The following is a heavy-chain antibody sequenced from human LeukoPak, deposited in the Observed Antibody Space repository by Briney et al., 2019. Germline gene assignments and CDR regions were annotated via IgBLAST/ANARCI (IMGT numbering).Heavy chain of an antibody. CDR3: ARDRYYYDSSGYYKLDV. CDR2: IYTSGST. V-gene: IGHV4-4*07. J-gene: IGHJ6*04. Sequence: SETLSLTCTVSGGSISSYYWSWIRQPAGKGLEWIGRIYTSGSTNYNPSLKSRVTMSVDTSKNQFSLKLSSVTAADTAVYYCARDRYYYDSSGYYKLDVWGKGTTVTISS. CDR1: GGSISSYY. D-gene: IGHD3-22*01.